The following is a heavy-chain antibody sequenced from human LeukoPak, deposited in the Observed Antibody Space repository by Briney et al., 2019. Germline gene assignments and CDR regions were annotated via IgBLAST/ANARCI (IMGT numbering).Heavy chain of an antibody. D-gene: IGHD3-22*01. CDR3: ARGLGRSEVASSSGYYYLYPPFHY. Sequence: SETLSLTCAVYGGSFSGYYWSWIRQPPGKGLEWIGEINHSGSTNYNPSLKSRVTISVDTSKSQFSLKLSSVTAADTAVYYCARGLGRSEVASSSGYYYLYPPFHYWGQGTLVTVSS. CDR1: GGSFSGYY. V-gene: IGHV4-34*01. CDR2: INHSGST. J-gene: IGHJ4*02.